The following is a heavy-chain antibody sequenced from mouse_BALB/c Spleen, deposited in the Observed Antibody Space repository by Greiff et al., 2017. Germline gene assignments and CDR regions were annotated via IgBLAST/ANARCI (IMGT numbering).Heavy chain of an antibody. V-gene: IGHV5-17*02. D-gene: IGHD1-1*01. J-gene: IGHJ2*01. CDR3: AYGSSYGYFDY. Sequence: EVKLIESGGGLVQPGGSRKLSCAASGFTFSSFGMHWVRQAPEKGLEWVAYISSGSSTIYYADTVKGRFTISRDNPKNTLFLQMTSLRSEDTAMYYCAYGSSYGYFDYWGQGTTLTVSS. CDR1: GFTFSSFG. CDR2: ISSGSSTI.